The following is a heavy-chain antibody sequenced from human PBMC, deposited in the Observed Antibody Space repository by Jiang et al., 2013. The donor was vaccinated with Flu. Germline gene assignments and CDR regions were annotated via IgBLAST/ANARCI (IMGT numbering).Heavy chain of an antibody. CDR1: SISSYY. D-gene: IGHD3-22*01. CDR3: AITYYFDSSSYSSNDAFDI. CDR2: IYSSGSA. J-gene: IGHJ3*02. Sequence: SISSYYWSWIRQPAGKGLEWIGRIYSSGSANXNPSLNSRVTMSVDTSKNQFSLRLRSVTAADSALYYCAITYYFDSSSYSSNDAFDIWGQGTKVTVSS. V-gene: IGHV4-4*07.